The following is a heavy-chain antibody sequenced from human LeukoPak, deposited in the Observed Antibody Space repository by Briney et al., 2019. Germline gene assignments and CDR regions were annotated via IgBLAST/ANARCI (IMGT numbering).Heavy chain of an antibody. D-gene: IGHD6-19*01. Sequence: SETLSLTCTVSGGSISSGGYYWSWIRQHPGKGLEWIGYIYYSGSTYYNPSLKSRVTISVDTSKNQFSLKLSSVTAADMAVYYCARTSSYNWFDPWGQGTLVTVSS. V-gene: IGHV4-31*03. J-gene: IGHJ5*02. CDR3: ARTSSYNWFDP. CDR2: IYYSGST. CDR1: GGSISSGGYY.